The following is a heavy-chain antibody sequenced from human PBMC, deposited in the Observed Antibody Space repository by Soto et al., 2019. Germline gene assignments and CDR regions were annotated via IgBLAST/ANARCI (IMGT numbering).Heavy chain of an antibody. CDR2: IIPIFGTA. Sequence: EASVKVSCKASGGTFSSYAISWVRQAPGQGLEWMGGIIPIFGTANYAQKFQGRVTITADESTSTAYMELSSLRSEDTAVYYCARGRIVVVVAASRYYYYGMDVWGQGTTVTVSS. CDR3: ARGRIVVVVAASRYYYYGMDV. CDR1: GGTFSSYA. D-gene: IGHD2-15*01. J-gene: IGHJ6*02. V-gene: IGHV1-69*13.